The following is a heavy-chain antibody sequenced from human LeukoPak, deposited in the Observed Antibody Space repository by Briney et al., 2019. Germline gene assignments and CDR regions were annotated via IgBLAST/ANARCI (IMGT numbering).Heavy chain of an antibody. Sequence: SETLSLTCTVSGASLSTYYWTWIRQPPGKGLEWIGYINYNGRTNYNPSLMSRVTISIDTSKNQFSLKLNSVTAADTAIYYCAREANSGWYTGGVYHWGPGTLVTVSS. CDR3: AREANSGWYTGGVYH. CDR1: GASLSTYY. V-gene: IGHV4-59*01. CDR2: INYNGRT. D-gene: IGHD6-19*01. J-gene: IGHJ5*02.